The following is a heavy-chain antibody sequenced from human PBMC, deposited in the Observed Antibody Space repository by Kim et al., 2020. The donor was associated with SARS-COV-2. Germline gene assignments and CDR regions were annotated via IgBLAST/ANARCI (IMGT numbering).Heavy chain of an antibody. CDR1: GGSISSYY. J-gene: IGHJ6*02. D-gene: IGHD5-18*01. Sequence: SETLSLTCTVSGGSISSYYWSWIRQPPGKGLEWIGYIYYSGSTNYNPSLKSRVTISVDTSKNQFSLKLSSVTAADTAVYYCARGVTGYSYGYNYYYYGMDVWGQGTTVTVSS. CDR3: ARGVTGYSYGYNYYYYGMDV. CDR2: IYYSGST. V-gene: IGHV4-59*01.